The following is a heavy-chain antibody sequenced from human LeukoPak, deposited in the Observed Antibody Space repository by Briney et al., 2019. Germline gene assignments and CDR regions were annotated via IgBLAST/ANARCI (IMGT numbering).Heavy chain of an antibody. CDR2: IYPGDSDT. D-gene: IGHD7-27*01. J-gene: IGHJ4*02. CDR1: GSSFTSYW. CDR3: ARLSPTQLGIDY. Sequence: PGGSLQISCQGSGSSFTSYWIGWVRQMPGKGLEWMGIIYPGDSDTRYSPSFQGQITISANKSISTDYLQWSSLKAADTAMYYCARLSPTQLGIDYWGQGTLVTVSS. V-gene: IGHV5-51*01.